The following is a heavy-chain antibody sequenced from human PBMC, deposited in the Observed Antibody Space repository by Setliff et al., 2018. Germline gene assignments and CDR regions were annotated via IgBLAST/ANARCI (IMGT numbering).Heavy chain of an antibody. CDR3: AREQWLDPPGYYYMDV. Sequence: SESLSLTCTVSGGSISSYDWSWIRQPAGKGLEWIGHIYIGGSANYNPSLKSRVTMSIDTSKNQFSLKLNSVTAADMAVYYCAREQWLDPPGYYYMDVWAKGTTVTVSS. CDR2: IYIGGSA. J-gene: IGHJ6*03. D-gene: IGHD6-19*01. V-gene: IGHV4-4*07. CDR1: GGSISSYD.